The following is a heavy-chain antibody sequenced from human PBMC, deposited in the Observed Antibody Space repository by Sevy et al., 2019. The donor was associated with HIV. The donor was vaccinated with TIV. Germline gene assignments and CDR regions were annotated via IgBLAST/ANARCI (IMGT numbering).Heavy chain of an antibody. Sequence: GGSLRLSCAASEFIFSSHAVSWVRQAPGKGLEWVSAISGNGENTHYADSVSGRFTISRDNFKNTLYLQMNSLRAEDTALYYCARDGRGISAFHIWGPGTMVTVSS. CDR2: ISGNGENT. CDR1: EFIFSSHA. V-gene: IGHV3-23*01. D-gene: IGHD3-3*02. J-gene: IGHJ3*02. CDR3: ARDGRGISAFHI.